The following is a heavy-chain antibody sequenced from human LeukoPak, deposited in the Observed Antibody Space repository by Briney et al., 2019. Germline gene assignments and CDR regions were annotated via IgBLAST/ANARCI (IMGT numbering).Heavy chain of an antibody. CDR3: ARAGIPGYCTNVTCSNWLDP. J-gene: IGHJ5*02. Sequence: GASVKVSCKASGYTFTSYGISWVRQAPGQGLEWMGWISAYNGNTNYAQKLQGRVTMTTDTSTSTAYMELRSLRSEDTAVYYCARAGIPGYCTNVTCSNWLDPWGQGTLVTVSS. CDR1: GYTFTSYG. CDR2: ISAYNGNT. D-gene: IGHD2-8*01. V-gene: IGHV1-18*01.